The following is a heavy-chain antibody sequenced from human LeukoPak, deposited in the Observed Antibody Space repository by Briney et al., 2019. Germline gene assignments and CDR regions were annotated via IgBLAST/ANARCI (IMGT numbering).Heavy chain of an antibody. D-gene: IGHD3-9*01. V-gene: IGHV4-39*07. Sequence: SETLSLTCTVSGGSISSSSYYWGWIRQPPGKGLEWIGSIYYSGSTYYNPSLKSRVTISVDTSKNQFSLKLSSVTAADTAVYYCARDGSDILTGYLDYWGQGTLVTVSS. CDR2: IYYSGST. CDR1: GGSISSSSYY. CDR3: ARDGSDILTGYLDY. J-gene: IGHJ4*02.